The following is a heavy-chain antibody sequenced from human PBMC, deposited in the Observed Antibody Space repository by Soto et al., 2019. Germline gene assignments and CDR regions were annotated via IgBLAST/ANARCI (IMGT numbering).Heavy chain of an antibody. CDR3: ARDFWSGYAPVYGVDV. V-gene: IGHV3-33*08. CDR1: GFTFSSYA. D-gene: IGHD3-3*01. CDR2: IWYDGTNK. Sequence: GGSLRLSCAASGFTFSSYAMSWVRQAPGKGLEWVAVIWYDGTNKYYADSVKGRFTISRDNSKNTLYLQMNSLRAEDTAVYYCARDFWSGYAPVYGVDVWGQGTTVTVS. J-gene: IGHJ6*02.